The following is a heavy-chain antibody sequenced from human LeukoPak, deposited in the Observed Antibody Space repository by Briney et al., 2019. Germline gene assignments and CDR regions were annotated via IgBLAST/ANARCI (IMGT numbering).Heavy chain of an antibody. CDR1: GGSISNSDYY. D-gene: IGHD5-12*01. Sequence: PSETLSLTCTVSGGSISNSDYYWGWIRQPPGKGLECIGSIFYSGSTYYNPSLKSRVTISVDTSKNQFSLKLSSVTAADTAVYYCANSRGYGLIHHWRQRPLVTVSS. CDR2: IFYSGST. V-gene: IGHV4-39*07. J-gene: IGHJ5*02. CDR3: ANSRGYGLIHH.